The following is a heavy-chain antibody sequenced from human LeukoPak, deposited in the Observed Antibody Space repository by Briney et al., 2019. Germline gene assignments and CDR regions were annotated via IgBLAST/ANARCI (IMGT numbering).Heavy chain of an antibody. J-gene: IGHJ5*02. CDR3: ARRPGHTWDMGNWFDP. V-gene: IGHV4-39*01. CDR1: GDSIHTNNYF. D-gene: IGHD1-26*01. CDR2: ISYNGIT. Sequence: SETLSLTCSVSGDSIHTNNYFWGWIRQPPGMGLEWIGSISYNGITYYNPSLKSRASVSVDTSKNQFSLNLNSVTAADTAIYYCARRPGHTWDMGNWFDPWGQGTLVTVSS.